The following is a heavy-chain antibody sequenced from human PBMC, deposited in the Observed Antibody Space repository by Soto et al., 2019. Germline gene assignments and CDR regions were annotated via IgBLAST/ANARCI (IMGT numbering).Heavy chain of an antibody. Sequence: GGSLRLSCAASGFTFSSYAMSWVRQAPGKGLEWVALISESGSEKDYEDSVKGRFAISRDNAKKSLYLQMNSLRDEDTAVYYCVRDCRGYCSSMRHYWGQGTLVTVSS. CDR3: VRDCRGYCSSMRHY. J-gene: IGHJ4*02. D-gene: IGHD2-2*01. V-gene: IGHV3-7*05. CDR2: ISESGSEK. CDR1: GFTFSSYA.